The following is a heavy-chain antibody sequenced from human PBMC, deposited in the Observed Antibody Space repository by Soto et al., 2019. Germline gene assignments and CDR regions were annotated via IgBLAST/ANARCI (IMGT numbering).Heavy chain of an antibody. D-gene: IGHD3-16*01. Sequence: LRLSCVASGFSFDNYAMSWLRQAPGKGLEWVSAIKSDGSSTYYAASVKDRFIISRDNSKNTLYLQLNSLRAEDTAVYYCAQLGLMTFSHKHYFNHWGRGTLVTVSS. V-gene: IGHV3-23*01. CDR2: IKSDGSST. J-gene: IGHJ4*02. CDR3: AQLGLMTFSHKHYFNH. CDR1: GFSFDNYA.